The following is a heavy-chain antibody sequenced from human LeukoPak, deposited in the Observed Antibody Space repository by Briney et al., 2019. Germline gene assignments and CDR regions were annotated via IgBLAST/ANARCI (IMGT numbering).Heavy chain of an antibody. Sequence: GESLQFSCQGSGYNFITYWIGWVRQMPGKGLEWMGIIYPGDSDTRYSPSFQGQVTISADKSISTAYLQWSSLKASDTAMYYCARQQQFCSGGNCYSLNAFDLWGQGTVVTVSS. CDR2: IYPGDSDT. D-gene: IGHD2-15*01. J-gene: IGHJ3*01. CDR1: GYNFITYW. V-gene: IGHV5-51*01. CDR3: ARQQQFCSGGNCYSLNAFDL.